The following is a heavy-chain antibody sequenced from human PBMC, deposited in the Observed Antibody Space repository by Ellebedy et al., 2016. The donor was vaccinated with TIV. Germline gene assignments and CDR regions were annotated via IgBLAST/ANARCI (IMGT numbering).Heavy chain of an antibody. CDR3: ARDGGVGEDWFDP. CDR1: GYTFTGYY. J-gene: IGHJ5*02. V-gene: IGHV1-2*02. CDR2: INVNSGGT. D-gene: IGHD3-10*01. Sequence: ASVKVSCKASGYTFTGYYMHWVRQAPGQGPEGMGWINVNSGGTNCAQRFQGRVAMTRDTSINTAYMELSRLRSDDTAVYYCARDGGVGEDWFDPWGQGTQVTVSS.